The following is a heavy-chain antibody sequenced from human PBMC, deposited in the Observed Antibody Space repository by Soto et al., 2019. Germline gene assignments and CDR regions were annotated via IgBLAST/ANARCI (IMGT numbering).Heavy chain of an antibody. CDR2: IYYSGST. Sequence: SETLSLTCTVSGGSISSYYWSWIRQPPGKGLEWIGYIYYSGSTNYNPSLKSRVTISVDTSKNQFSLKLSSVTAADTAVYYCASVGDFYYYYMDVWGKGTTVTVSS. CDR1: GGSISSYY. CDR3: ASVGDFYYYYMDV. D-gene: IGHD3-10*01. J-gene: IGHJ6*03. V-gene: IGHV4-59*01.